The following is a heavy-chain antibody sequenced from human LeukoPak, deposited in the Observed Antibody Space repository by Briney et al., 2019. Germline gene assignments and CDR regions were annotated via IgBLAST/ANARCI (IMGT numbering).Heavy chain of an antibody. V-gene: IGHV3-30*02. CDR3: ARASKQLWPNEIDF. Sequence: GGSLRLSCAASGFTFSSYGMHWVRQAPGKGLEWVAFIRYDGSNKYYADSVKGRFTISRDNSKNTLYLQMNSLRAEDTAVYYCARASKQLWPNEIDFWGQETLVTVSS. CDR2: IRYDGSNK. CDR1: GFTFSSYG. J-gene: IGHJ4*02. D-gene: IGHD1-1*01.